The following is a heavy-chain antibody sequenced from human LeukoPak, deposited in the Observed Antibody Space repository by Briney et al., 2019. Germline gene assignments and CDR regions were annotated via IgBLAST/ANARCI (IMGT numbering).Heavy chain of an antibody. V-gene: IGHV3-21*01. Sequence: PGGSLKLSCAASGFTFSSYSMNWVRQAPGKGLEWVSSISSSSSYIYYADSVKGRFTISRDNAKNSLYLQMNSLRAEDTAVYYCMRWSHDSGYYYMDVWGKGTTVTVSS. D-gene: IGHD3-3*01. CDR1: GFTFSSYS. J-gene: IGHJ6*03. CDR3: MRWSHDSGYYYMDV. CDR2: ISSSSSYI.